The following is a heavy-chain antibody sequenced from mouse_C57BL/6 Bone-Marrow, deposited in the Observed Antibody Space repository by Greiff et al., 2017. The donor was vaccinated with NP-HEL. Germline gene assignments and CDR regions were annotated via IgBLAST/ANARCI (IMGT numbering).Heavy chain of an antibody. V-gene: IGHV5-12*01. CDR1: GFTFSDYY. J-gene: IGHJ2*01. CDR2: ISNGGGST. CDR3: ARSYYGSSYYFDY. Sequence: EVMLVESGGGLVQPGGSLKLSCAASGFTFSDYYMYWVRQTPEKRLEWVAYISNGGGSTYYPDTVKGRFTISRDNAKNTLYLQMSRLKSEDTAMYYCARSYYGSSYYFDYWGQGTTLTVSS. D-gene: IGHD1-1*01.